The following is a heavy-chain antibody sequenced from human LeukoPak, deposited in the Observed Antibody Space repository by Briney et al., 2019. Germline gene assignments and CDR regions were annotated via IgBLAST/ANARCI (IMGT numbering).Heavy chain of an antibody. CDR2: IYYSGST. Sequence: SETLSLTCTVSGGSISSSSYYWGWIRQPPGKGLEWIGSIYYSGSTYYNPSLKSRVTISVDTSKNQFSLKLSSVTAADTAVYYCARSYGDFENWFDPWGQGTLVTVSS. D-gene: IGHD4-17*01. J-gene: IGHJ5*02. V-gene: IGHV4-39*07. CDR3: ARSYGDFENWFDP. CDR1: GGSISSSSYY.